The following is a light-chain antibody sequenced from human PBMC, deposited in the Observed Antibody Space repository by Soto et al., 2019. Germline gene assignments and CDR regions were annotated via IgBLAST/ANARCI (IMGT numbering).Light chain of an antibody. V-gene: IGKV3-20*01. CDR2: GTS. Sequence: PVTRSLSPRGLATLSCRPSQSVSSSYLAWYQHKPGQAPRLLISGTSSRATGIPDRFSGSGAGTDFTLTISRLEPEDFAVYYCQQYGTTPWTFGQGTKV. CDR1: QSVSSSY. CDR3: QQYGTTPWT. J-gene: IGKJ1*01.